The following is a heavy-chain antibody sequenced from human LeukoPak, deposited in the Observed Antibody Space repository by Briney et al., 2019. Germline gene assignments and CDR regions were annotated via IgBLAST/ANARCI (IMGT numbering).Heavy chain of an antibody. Sequence: GGSLRLSCAASGFTFTSYWMSWVRQAPGKGLEWVAHINEDGSEIYYADPVKGRFTISRDNSKNTLYLQMNSLRAEDTAVYYCARAGYSSGGGFDYWGQGTLVTVSS. J-gene: IGHJ4*02. V-gene: IGHV3-7*01. CDR3: ARAGYSSGGGFDY. CDR2: INEDGSEI. D-gene: IGHD6-19*01. CDR1: GFTFTSYW.